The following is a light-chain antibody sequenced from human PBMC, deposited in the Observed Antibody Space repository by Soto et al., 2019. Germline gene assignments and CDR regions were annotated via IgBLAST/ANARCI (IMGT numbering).Light chain of an antibody. V-gene: IGKV1-5*03. J-gene: IGKJ1*01. Sequence: DIQMTQSPSTLSASVGDRVTITFRASQSIGSWLAWHQQKPGKAPKLLIYKASTLEGGVPSRFSGSGSGTEFTLTISSLQPDDFATYYCQQYNTYRAFGQGTKVDIK. CDR1: QSIGSW. CDR3: QQYNTYRA. CDR2: KAS.